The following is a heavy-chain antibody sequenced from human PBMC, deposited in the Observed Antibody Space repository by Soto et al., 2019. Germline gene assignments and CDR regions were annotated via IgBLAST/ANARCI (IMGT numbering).Heavy chain of an antibody. Sequence: QVQLVQSGAEVKKPGSSVTVSCRASGGTFNNNAISWVRQAPGQGLEWMGGIMPIFGATNYAQRFQGRITXTXXESTSTAYMELSSLRPEDTAVYYCASTFCGGDCYIGSGFEPWGQGTLVTVSS. CDR3: ASTFCGGDCYIGSGFEP. V-gene: IGHV1-69*05. D-gene: IGHD2-21*02. CDR2: IMPIFGAT. J-gene: IGHJ5*02. CDR1: GGTFNNNA.